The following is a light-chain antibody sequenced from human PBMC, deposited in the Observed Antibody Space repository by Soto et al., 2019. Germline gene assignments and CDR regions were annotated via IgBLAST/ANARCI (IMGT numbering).Light chain of an antibody. Sequence: QSPSTLSASVGDRVTISCRASQIISNWLAWYQQKPGKAPKLLIYKASSLESGVPSRFSGSGSGTEFTLTISSLQPDDFATYYCQQYNTYRTFGQGTKVDIK. CDR2: KAS. CDR3: QQYNTYRT. J-gene: IGKJ1*01. CDR1: QIISNW. V-gene: IGKV1-5*03.